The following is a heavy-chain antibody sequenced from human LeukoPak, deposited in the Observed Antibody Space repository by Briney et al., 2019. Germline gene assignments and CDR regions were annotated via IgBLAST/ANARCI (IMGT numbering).Heavy chain of an antibody. V-gene: IGHV3-21*01. Sequence: PGGSLRLSCAASGFTFSSYSMNWVRQAPGKGLEWVSSISSSSSYIYYADSVKGRFTISRDNAKNSLYLQMNSLRAEDTAAYYCARALLWFGGLEYWGQGTLVTVSS. D-gene: IGHD3-10*01. CDR1: GFTFSSYS. CDR3: ARALLWFGGLEY. J-gene: IGHJ4*02. CDR2: ISSSSSYI.